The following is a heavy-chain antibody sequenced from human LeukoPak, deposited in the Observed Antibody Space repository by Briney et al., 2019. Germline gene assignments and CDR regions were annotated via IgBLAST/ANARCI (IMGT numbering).Heavy chain of an antibody. CDR3: ARGYYDILTGYLGHDAFDI. V-gene: IGHV1-46*01. CDR2: INPSGGST. J-gene: IGHJ3*02. CDR1: GGTFSSYA. D-gene: IGHD3-9*01. Sequence: ASVKVSCKASGGTFSSYAISWVRQAPGQGLEWMGIINPSGGSTTYTQKFQGRVTMTRDTSTSTVYMELSSLTSEDTAVYYCARGYYDILTGYLGHDAFDIWGQGTMVTVSS.